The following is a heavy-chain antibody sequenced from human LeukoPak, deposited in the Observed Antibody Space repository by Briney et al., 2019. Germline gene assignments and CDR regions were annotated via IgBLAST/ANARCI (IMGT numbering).Heavy chain of an antibody. CDR2: IYTSGST. V-gene: IGHV4-4*09. CDR1: GGSISSYY. CDR3: ARGLVYYYDSSGYYNDYYYYYMDV. Sequence: PSETLSLTCTVSGGSISSYYWSWIRQPPGEGLEWIGYIYTSGSTNYNPSLKSRVTISVDTSKNQFSLKLSSVTAADTAVYHCARGLVYYYDSSGYYNDYYYYYMDVWGKGTTVTVSS. J-gene: IGHJ6*03. D-gene: IGHD3-22*01.